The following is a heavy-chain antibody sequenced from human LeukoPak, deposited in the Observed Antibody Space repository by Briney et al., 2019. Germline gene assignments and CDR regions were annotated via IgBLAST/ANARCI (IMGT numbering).Heavy chain of an antibody. D-gene: IGHD3-10*01. CDR1: KFTFSNYA. J-gene: IGHJ4*02. CDR2: ISGSGASGGST. CDR3: AKVPHYYYGSGSYQFDY. Sequence: GGSLRLSCAASKFTFSNYAMSWVRQAPGKGLEWVSAISGSGASGGSTYYADSVKGRFTISRDNSKNTLFLQMNSLRAEDTAVYYCAKVPHYYYGSGSYQFDYWGQGTLVAVSS. V-gene: IGHV3-23*01.